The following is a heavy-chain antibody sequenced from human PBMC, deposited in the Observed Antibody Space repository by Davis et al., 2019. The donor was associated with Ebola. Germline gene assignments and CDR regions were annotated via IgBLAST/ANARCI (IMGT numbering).Heavy chain of an antibody. J-gene: IGHJ4*02. CDR1: EFTFSGYA. D-gene: IGHD6-19*01. V-gene: IGHV3-23*01. Sequence: GESLKISCAASEFTFSGYAMSWVRQAPGKGLEWVSAISGSGGSTYYAGSVKGRFTISRDNSRNTLYLQMNSLRAEDTAVYYCAKDRGYSSGWYLFDYWGQGTLVTVSS. CDR2: ISGSGGST. CDR3: AKDRGYSSGWYLFDY.